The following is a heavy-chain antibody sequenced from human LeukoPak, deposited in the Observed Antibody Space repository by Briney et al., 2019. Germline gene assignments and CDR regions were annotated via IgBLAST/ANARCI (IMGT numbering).Heavy chain of an antibody. CDR1: GFTFSDFY. J-gene: IGHJ4*02. CDR2: ITSAGRAI. D-gene: IGHD5-12*01. CDR3: ASDIVATSGDF. V-gene: IGHV3-11*01. Sequence: GGSLILSCAASGFTFSDFYMSWIRQAPGKGLEWVSYITSAGRAIYYADSVQGRFTISRDNARNSLYLQMNGLRAEDTAVYYCASDIVATSGDFWGQGTLVTVSS.